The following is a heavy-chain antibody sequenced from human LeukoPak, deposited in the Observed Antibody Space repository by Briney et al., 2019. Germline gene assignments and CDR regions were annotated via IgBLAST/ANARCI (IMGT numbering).Heavy chain of an antibody. CDR1: GGSISSCSYY. CDR3: ARITIFGAYYFDY. CDR2: IYTSGST. J-gene: IGHJ4*02. Sequence: SETLSLTCTVAGGSISSCSYYWSWIRQPAGKGLEWIGRIYTSGSTNYNPSLKSRVTISVDTSKNQFSLKLSSVTAADTAVYYCARITIFGAYYFDYWGQGTLVTVSS. D-gene: IGHD3-3*01. V-gene: IGHV4-61*02.